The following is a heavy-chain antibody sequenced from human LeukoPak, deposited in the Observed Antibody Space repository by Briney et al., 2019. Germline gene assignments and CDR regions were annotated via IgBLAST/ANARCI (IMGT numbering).Heavy chain of an antibody. CDR3: AKDPRQWLDGGDY. J-gene: IGHJ4*02. V-gene: IGHV3-23*01. CDR1: GFSGFTFSTYA. D-gene: IGHD6-19*01. Sequence: GGSLRLSCAASGFSGFTFSTYAMSWVRQAPGKGLEWVSGISGSGGSTYYADSVKGRFTISRDNSKNTLYLQMNSLRAEDTAVYYCAKDPRQWLDGGDYWGQGTLVTVSS. CDR2: ISGSGGST.